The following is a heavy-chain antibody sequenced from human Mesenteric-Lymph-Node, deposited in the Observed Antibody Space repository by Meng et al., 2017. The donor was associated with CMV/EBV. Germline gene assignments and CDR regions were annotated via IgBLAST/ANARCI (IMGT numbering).Heavy chain of an antibody. CDR1: GFTFSRYW. D-gene: IGHD4-11*01. CDR3: ARGTSSFLQYYYFDS. V-gene: IGHV3-7*01. Sequence: GGSLRLSCAASGFTFSRYWMSWVRQAPGKGLEWVANIKKDGSEKYYVDSVKGRFTISRDNSKNTLYLQMDSLRAEDTAVYYCARGTSSFLQYYYFDSWGQGTLVTVSS. CDR2: IKKDGSEK. J-gene: IGHJ4*02.